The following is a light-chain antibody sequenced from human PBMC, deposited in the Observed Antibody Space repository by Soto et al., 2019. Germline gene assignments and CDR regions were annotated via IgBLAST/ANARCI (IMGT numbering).Light chain of an antibody. Sequence: QPALTHPPSASWTPGHRIIISCSGSTSNIESHSVNWFQQVPGTAPRLLIITNNQRPSGVPDRFSGSKSGASASLAISGLQSEDEATYYCATWDDSRKGVFGTGTKVTVL. V-gene: IGLV1-44*01. J-gene: IGLJ1*01. CDR3: ATWDDSRKGV. CDR1: TSNIESHS. CDR2: TNN.